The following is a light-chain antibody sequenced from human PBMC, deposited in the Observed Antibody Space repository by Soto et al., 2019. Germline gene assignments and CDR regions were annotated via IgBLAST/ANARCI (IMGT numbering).Light chain of an antibody. V-gene: IGKV1-5*03. J-gene: IGKJ1*01. Sequence: IQMTHSPSPLSASVGDRVTITFRASQSISSWLAWYQQKPGKAPKLLIYKASSLESGVPSRFSGSGSGTEFTLTISSLQPDDFATYYCQQYNSYSWTFGQGTKVDIK. CDR3: QQYNSYSWT. CDR2: KAS. CDR1: QSISSW.